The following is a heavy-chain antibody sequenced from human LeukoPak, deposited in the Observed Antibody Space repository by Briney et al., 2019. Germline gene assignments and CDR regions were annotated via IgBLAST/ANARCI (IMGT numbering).Heavy chain of an antibody. D-gene: IGHD3-22*01. CDR1: GGSISSGGYY. V-gene: IGHV4-31*03. J-gene: IGHJ4*02. Sequence: TLSLTCTVSGGSISSGGYYWSWIRQHPGKGLEWIGYIYYSGSTYYNPSLKSRVTISVDTSKNQFSLKLSSVTAADTAVYYCARDSTYPYDSSGYYPHYFDYWGQGTLVTVSS. CDR2: IYYSGST. CDR3: ARDSTYPYDSSGYYPHYFDY.